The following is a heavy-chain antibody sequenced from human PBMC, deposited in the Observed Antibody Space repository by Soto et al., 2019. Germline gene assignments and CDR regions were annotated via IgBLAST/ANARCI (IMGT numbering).Heavy chain of an antibody. V-gene: IGHV1-18*01. CDR3: ARVYDFLSGYSNPFHY. CDR2: ISVYNGNT. Sequence: QVQLVQSGAEVKEPGASVKVSCKASGYTFTSYGISWVRQAPGQGLEWMGWISVYNGNTNYAQKFQGRVTMTTDTSTSTAYMELRSLRSDDTAVYYCARVYDFLSGYSNPFHYWGQGTLVTVSS. CDR1: GYTFTSYG. J-gene: IGHJ4*02. D-gene: IGHD3-3*01.